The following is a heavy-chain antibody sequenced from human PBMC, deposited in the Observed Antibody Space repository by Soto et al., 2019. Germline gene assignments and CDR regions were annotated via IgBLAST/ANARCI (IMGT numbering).Heavy chain of an antibody. CDR2: INHSGST. D-gene: IGHD6-6*01. CDR1: GGSFSGYY. Sequence: PSETLSLTCAVYGGSFSGYYWSWIRQPPGKGLEWIGEINHSGSTNYNPSLKSRVTISVDTSKNQFSLKLSSVTAADTAVYYCARGRRIAASSRIRYYFDYWGQGTLVNVSS. V-gene: IGHV4-34*01. J-gene: IGHJ4*02. CDR3: ARGRRIAASSRIRYYFDY.